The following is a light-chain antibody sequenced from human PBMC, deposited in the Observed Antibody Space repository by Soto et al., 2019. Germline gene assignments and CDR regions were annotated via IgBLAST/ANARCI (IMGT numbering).Light chain of an antibody. CDR2: DAY. Sequence: EIELTQSPATLSLSPGERATLSCRASQSVCSYLAWYQQKPGQAPRLLIYDAYNRATGIPARLSGSGSGTDFTLIISSLEPEDFAVYYCQQRSNSNTFGQGTRLEIK. CDR1: QSVCSY. J-gene: IGKJ5*01. CDR3: QQRSNSNT. V-gene: IGKV3-11*01.